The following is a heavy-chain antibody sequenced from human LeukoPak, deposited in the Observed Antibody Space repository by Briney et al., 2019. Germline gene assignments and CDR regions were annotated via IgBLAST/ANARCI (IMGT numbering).Heavy chain of an antibody. J-gene: IGHJ4*02. Sequence: GGSLRLSCAASGFTFSNYAMSWVRQAPGKGLEWVSAISGSGGSTYYADSVKGRFTISRDNSKNTLYLQMNSLRAEDTAVYYCARDSALTIFGVGEPFDYWGQGTLVTVSS. D-gene: IGHD3-3*01. CDR3: ARDSALTIFGVGEPFDY. CDR2: ISGSGGST. CDR1: GFTFSNYA. V-gene: IGHV3-23*01.